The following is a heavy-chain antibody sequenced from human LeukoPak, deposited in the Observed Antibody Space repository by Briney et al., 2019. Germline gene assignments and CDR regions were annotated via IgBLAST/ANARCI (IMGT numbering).Heavy chain of an antibody. D-gene: IGHD2-2*02. CDR1: GYTFTGYY. V-gene: IGHV1-2*02. Sequence: ASVKVSCKASGYTFTGYYMHWVRQAPGQGLEWMGWNNPNSGGTNYAQKFQGRVTMTRDTSINTAYLEVSRLRSDDTAVYYCARGHTLKKFDYWGQGTLVTVSS. CDR2: NNPNSGGT. J-gene: IGHJ4*02. CDR3: ARGHTLKKFDY.